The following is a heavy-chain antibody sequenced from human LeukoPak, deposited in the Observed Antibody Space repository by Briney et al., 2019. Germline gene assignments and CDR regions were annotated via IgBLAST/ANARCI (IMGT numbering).Heavy chain of an antibody. CDR1: GYSFSTYG. CDR3: AREYDTSGYYPYYFDH. Sequence: ASVKVSCKASGYSFSTYGISWVRQAPGQGLEWVGWVSPYNVKTNYAQKIQGRVTMPTDTSTSTAYMEPRSLESDDAAVYYCAREYDTSGYYPYYFDHWGQGTLVTVSS. V-gene: IGHV1-18*01. D-gene: IGHD3-22*01. CDR2: VSPYNVKT. J-gene: IGHJ4*02.